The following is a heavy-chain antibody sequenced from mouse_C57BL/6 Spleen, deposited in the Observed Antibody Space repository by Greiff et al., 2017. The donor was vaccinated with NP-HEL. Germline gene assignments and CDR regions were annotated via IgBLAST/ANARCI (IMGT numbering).Heavy chain of an antibody. CDR3: ARSLLITTVVPTGY. J-gene: IGHJ2*01. V-gene: IGHV1-81*01. D-gene: IGHD1-1*01. CDR1: GYTFTSYG. CDR2: IYPRSGNT. Sequence: QVHVKQSGAELARPGASVKLSCKASGYTFTSYGISWVKQRTGQGLEWIGEIYPRSGNTYYNEKFKGKATLTADKSSSTAYMELRSLTSEDSAVYFCARSLLITTVVPTGYWGQGTTLTVSS.